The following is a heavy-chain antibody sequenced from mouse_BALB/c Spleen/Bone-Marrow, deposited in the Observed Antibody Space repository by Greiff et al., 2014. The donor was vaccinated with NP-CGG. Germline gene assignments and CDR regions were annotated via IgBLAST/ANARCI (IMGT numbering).Heavy chain of an antibody. V-gene: IGHV14-3*02. CDR1: GFNIKDTY. CDR3: AQRYDWAMDY. CDR2: IDPANGNT. D-gene: IGHD2-14*01. Sequence: LVESGAELVKPGASVKLSCTASGFNIKDTYIHWVKQRPEQGLEWIGRIDPANGNTKYDPKFQGKATITTDTSSNTAYLQLSSLTSEDTAVYYCAQRYDWAMDYWGQGTSVTVSS. J-gene: IGHJ4*01.